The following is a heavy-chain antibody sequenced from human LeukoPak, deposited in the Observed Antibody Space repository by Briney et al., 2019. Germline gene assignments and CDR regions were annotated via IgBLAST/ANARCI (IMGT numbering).Heavy chain of an antibody. CDR1: GYTFSNYA. Sequence: ASVKVSCTASGYTFSNYAMNWMRQAPGQGLEWLGWISTYDDNIKYAQSLQGRLTLTIDTSTSTAYMELRSLTSDDTAVYYCARETYSNILTGTDYWGPGTLVTVSS. V-gene: IGHV1-18*01. CDR3: ARETYSNILTGTDY. D-gene: IGHD3-9*01. CDR2: ISTYDDNI. J-gene: IGHJ4*02.